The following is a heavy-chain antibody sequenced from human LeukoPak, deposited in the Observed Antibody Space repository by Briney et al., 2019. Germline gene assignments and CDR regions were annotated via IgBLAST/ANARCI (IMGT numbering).Heavy chain of an antibody. Sequence: PSETLSLTCAVYGGSFSGYYWSWIRQPPGKGLEWIGEINHSGSTNYNPSLKSRVTISVDTSKNQFSLKLSSVTAADTAVYYCAREGGHYGDYGVDYWGQGTLVTVSS. J-gene: IGHJ4*02. CDR2: INHSGST. D-gene: IGHD4-17*01. V-gene: IGHV4-34*01. CDR3: AREGGHYGDYGVDY. CDR1: GGSFSGYY.